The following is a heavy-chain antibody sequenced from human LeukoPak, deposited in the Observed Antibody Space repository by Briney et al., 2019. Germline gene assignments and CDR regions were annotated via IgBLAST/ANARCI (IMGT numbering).Heavy chain of an antibody. CDR2: IYYSGST. CDR1: GGSISSYY. D-gene: IGHD6-19*01. V-gene: IGHV4-59*08. Sequence: ETLSLTCTVSGGSISSYYWTWLRQPPGKGLEWIGYIYYSGSTNYNPSLKSRVAISVDTSKNQYSLKLSSLTAADTAVYYCARRRAVPGFYYFDYWGQGTLVTVSS. J-gene: IGHJ4*02. CDR3: ARRRAVPGFYYFDY.